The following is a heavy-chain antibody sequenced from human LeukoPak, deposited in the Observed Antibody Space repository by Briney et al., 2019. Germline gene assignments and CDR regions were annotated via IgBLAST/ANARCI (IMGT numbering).Heavy chain of an antibody. J-gene: IGHJ6*04. D-gene: IGHD6-13*01. CDR1: GFTFDDYA. Sequence: PGGSLRLSCAASGFTFDDYAMHWVRQAPGKGLEWVSLISWDGGSTYYADSVKGRFTISRDNSKNSLYLQMNSLRAEDTALYYCAKGQAIAAARMMDVWGKGTTVTVSS. CDR2: ISWDGGST. V-gene: IGHV3-43D*03. CDR3: AKGQAIAAARMMDV.